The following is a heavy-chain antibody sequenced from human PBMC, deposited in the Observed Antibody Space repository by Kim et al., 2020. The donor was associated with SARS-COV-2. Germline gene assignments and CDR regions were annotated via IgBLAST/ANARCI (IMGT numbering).Heavy chain of an antibody. Sequence: NTGNPTYAQGFTGRFVFALDTSVSTAYLQSSSLKAEDTAVYYCAREDVDYWGQGTLVTVSS. J-gene: IGHJ4*02. CDR3: AREDVDY. V-gene: IGHV7-4-1*02. CDR2: NTGNP.